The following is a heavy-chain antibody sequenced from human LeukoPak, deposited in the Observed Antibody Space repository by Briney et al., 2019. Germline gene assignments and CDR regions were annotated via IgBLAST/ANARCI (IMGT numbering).Heavy chain of an antibody. CDR2: ISGSGGST. V-gene: IGHV3-23*01. D-gene: IGHD2-15*01. J-gene: IGHJ6*02. Sequence: GGSLRLSCAAFRFTFSTYAMSWVRQAPGKGLEWVSTISGSGGSTNYANSVKGRFTISRDNSKNTLYLQMNSPRAEDTAVYYCARYCSGGSCYPYYYYYYGMDVWGQGTTVTVSS. CDR3: ARYCSGGSCYPYYYYYYGMDV. CDR1: RFTFSTYA.